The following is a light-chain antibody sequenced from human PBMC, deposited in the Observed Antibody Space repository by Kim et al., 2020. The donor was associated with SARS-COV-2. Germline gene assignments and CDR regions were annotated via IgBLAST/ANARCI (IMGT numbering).Light chain of an antibody. CDR1: QTVTNNY. Sequence: EIVLTQSPGTLSLSPGERATLSCRASQTVTNNYLAWYQHKPGRAPSLLFYGASNRATGIPDRFSGSGSGTDFTLTISSLEPEDFAVYYCQQFAASPWTFGQGTKVDI. CDR3: QQFAASPWT. CDR2: GAS. J-gene: IGKJ1*01. V-gene: IGKV3-20*01.